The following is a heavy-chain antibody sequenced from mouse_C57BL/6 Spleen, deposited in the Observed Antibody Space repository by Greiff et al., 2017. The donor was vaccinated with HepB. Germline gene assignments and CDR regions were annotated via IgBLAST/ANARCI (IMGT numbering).Heavy chain of an antibody. CDR2: IYPGDGDT. V-gene: IGHV1-80*01. CDR3: ARDTWFAY. CDR1: GYAFSSYW. Sequence: QVQLKESGAELVKPGASVKISCKASGYAFSSYWMNWVKQRPGKGLEWIGQIYPGDGDTNYNGKFKGKATLTADKSSSTAYMQLSSLTSEDTAVYFCARDTWFAYWGQGTLVTVSA. J-gene: IGHJ3*01.